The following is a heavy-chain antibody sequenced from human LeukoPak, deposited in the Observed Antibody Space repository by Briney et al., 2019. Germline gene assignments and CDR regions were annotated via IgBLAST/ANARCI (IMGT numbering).Heavy chain of an antibody. CDR2: ISGSGGST. D-gene: IGHD6-13*01. V-gene: IGHV3-23*01. CDR3: AKVRRSSWYPGALDY. CDR1: GFTFSSYG. J-gene: IGHJ4*02. Sequence: GGSLRLSCAASGFTFSSYGISWVRQAPGKGLEWVSAISGSGGSTYYADSVKGRFTISRDNSKNTLYLQMNSLRAEDTAVYYCAKVRRSSWYPGALDYWGQGTLVTVSS.